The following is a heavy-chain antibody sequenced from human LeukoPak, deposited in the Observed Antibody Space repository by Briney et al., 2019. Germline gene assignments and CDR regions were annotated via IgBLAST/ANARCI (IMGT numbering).Heavy chain of an antibody. CDR2: IYYSGST. V-gene: IGHV4-59*08. J-gene: IGHJ4*02. CDR3: ATSCRDSSGWGTDDY. CDR1: GGSISSYY. D-gene: IGHD6-19*01. Sequence: PSETLSLTCTVSGGSISSYYWSWIRQPPGKGLEWIGYIYYSGSTNYNPSLKSRVTISVDTSKNQFSLKLSSVTAADTAVYYCATSCRDSSGWGTDDYWGQGTLVTVSS.